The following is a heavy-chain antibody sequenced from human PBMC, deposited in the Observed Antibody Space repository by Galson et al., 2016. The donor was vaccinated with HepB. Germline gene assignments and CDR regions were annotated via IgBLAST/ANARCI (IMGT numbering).Heavy chain of an antibody. CDR3: ARRDVITMVRGLDS. V-gene: IGHV5-51*01. CDR1: GYRFTDYW. Sequence: QSGAEVTKPGESLKISCQASGYRFTDYWIGWVRQMPGEGLEWMGIINPDDSDAKYSPSFQGQVTISADKSISTAYLQWSSLKASDTAMYFCARRDVITMVRGLDSGGQGTLVTVSS. J-gene: IGHJ4*02. CDR2: INPDDSDA. D-gene: IGHD3-10*01.